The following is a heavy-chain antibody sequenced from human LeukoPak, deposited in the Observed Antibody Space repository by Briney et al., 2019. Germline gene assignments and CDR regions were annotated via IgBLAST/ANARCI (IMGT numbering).Heavy chain of an antibody. D-gene: IGHD1-26*01. CDR1: GFTFSIYS. CDR3: ARDPYSGSYGPYYYYMDV. J-gene: IGHJ6*03. V-gene: IGHV3-21*01. Sequence: GGSLRLSCAASGFTFSIYSMNWVRQAPGKGLEWVSSISSSSSYIYYADSVKGRFTISRDNAKNSLYLQMNSLRAEDTAVYYCARDPYSGSYGPYYYYMDVWGKGTTVTISS. CDR2: ISSSSSYI.